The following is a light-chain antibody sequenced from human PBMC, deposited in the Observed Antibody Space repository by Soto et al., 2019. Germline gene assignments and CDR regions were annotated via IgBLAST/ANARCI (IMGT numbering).Light chain of an antibody. Sequence: QSVLTQPPSASGTPGQRVTISCSGSNSNIGDNTVNWFQQLPGTAPKLLISTNNQRPSGVPDRLSGSKSGTSASLAISGLQSEDEADYYCASWDDSLNGVVFGGGTKVTVL. CDR1: NSNIGDNT. CDR2: TNN. V-gene: IGLV1-44*01. CDR3: ASWDDSLNGVV. J-gene: IGLJ2*01.